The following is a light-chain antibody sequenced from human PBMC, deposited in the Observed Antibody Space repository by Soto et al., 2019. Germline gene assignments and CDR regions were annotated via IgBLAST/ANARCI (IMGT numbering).Light chain of an antibody. Sequence: EIVMTQSPGTLSLSPGERATLSCRASQSVSTNLAWYQQIPGQAPRLLIYGASTRATGIPARFSGSGSGTESTLAISSLQSEYFAVYYCQQYNDLPQTFGLGTKVDIK. CDR2: GAS. J-gene: IGKJ1*01. CDR3: QQYNDLPQT. V-gene: IGKV3-15*01. CDR1: QSVSTN.